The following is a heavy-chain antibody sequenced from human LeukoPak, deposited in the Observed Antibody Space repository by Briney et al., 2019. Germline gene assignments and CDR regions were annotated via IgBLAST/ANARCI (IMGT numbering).Heavy chain of an antibody. Sequence: GGSLRLSCAASGFTFNNYWMTWVRQAPGKGLEWVANIKQDGSEKYYVDSVKGRFTISRDNAKNSLYLQMNSLRAEDTAVYYCARVAGIPDAFDIWGQGTMVTVSS. CDR2: IKQDGSEK. CDR3: ARVAGIPDAFDI. V-gene: IGHV3-7*01. J-gene: IGHJ3*02. D-gene: IGHD6-19*01. CDR1: GFTFNNYW.